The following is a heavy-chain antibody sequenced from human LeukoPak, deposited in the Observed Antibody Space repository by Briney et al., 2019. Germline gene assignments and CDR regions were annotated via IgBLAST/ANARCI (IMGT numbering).Heavy chain of an antibody. CDR2: INTDGSYI. CDR3: TSFGIDWSLSY. V-gene: IGHV3-74*01. J-gene: IGHJ4*02. Sequence: GGSLRLSCAASGFIFSSWWMIWFRRLPGKGLVSVSHINTDGSYIRYADSVKGRFTISRDNAKNTLYLQMNSLRPEDTGVYYCTSFGIDWSLSYWGQGALVTVSS. CDR1: GFIFSSWW. D-gene: IGHD3-9*01.